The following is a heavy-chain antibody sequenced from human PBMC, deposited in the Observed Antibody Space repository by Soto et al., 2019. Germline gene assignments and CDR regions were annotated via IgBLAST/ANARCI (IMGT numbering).Heavy chain of an antibody. J-gene: IGHJ4*02. CDR1: GFTFSDHY. D-gene: IGHD2-2*01. V-gene: IGHV3-72*01. CDR3: ARAGCSSTSCYKYPYYFDY. Sequence: GGSLRLSCAASGFTFSDHYMDWVRQAPGKGLEWVGRTRNKANSYTTEYAASVKGRFTISRDDSKNSLYLQMNSLKTEDTAVYYCARAGCSSTSCYKYPYYFDYWGQGTLVTVSS. CDR2: TRNKANSYTT.